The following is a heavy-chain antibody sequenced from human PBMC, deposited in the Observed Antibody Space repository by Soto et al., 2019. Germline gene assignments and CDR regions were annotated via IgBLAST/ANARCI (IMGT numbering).Heavy chain of an antibody. CDR1: GGSISSYY. V-gene: IGHV4-59*08. CDR2: IYYSGST. D-gene: IGHD1-26*01. CDR3: ASRETAWEGYFDY. J-gene: IGHJ4*02. Sequence: SETLSLTCTVSGGSISSYYWSWIRQPPGKGLEWIGYIYYSGSTNYNPSLKSRVTISVDTSKNQFSLKLSSVTAADTAVYYCASRETAWEGYFDYWGQGTLVTVS.